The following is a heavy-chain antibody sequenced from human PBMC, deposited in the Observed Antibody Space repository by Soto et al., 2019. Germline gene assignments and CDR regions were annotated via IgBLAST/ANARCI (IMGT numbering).Heavy chain of an antibody. J-gene: IGHJ3*02. D-gene: IGHD6-13*01. CDR2: ISWNSGSI. CDR3: AHSSSWDDAFDI. V-gene: IGHV3-9*01. CDR1: GFTFDDYA. Sequence: GGSLRLSCAASGFTFDDYAMHWVRQAPGKGLEWVSGISWNSGSIGYADSVKGRFTISRDNAKNSLYLQMNSLRAEDTALYYCAHSSSWDDAFDIWGQGTMVTVSS.